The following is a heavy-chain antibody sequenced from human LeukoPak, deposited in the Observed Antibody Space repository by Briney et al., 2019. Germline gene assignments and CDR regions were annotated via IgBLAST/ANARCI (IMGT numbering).Heavy chain of an antibody. D-gene: IGHD5-12*01. CDR2: IKQDGSEK. CDR1: GFTFSSHW. CDR3: ATLVATTQFDY. V-gene: IGHV3-7*01. J-gene: IGHJ4*02. Sequence: GGSLRLSCAASGFTFSSHWMSWVRQAPGKGLEWVANIKQDGSEKYYVDSVKGRFTISRDNAKNSLYLQMNSLRAEDTAVYYCATLVATTQFDYWGQGTLVTVST.